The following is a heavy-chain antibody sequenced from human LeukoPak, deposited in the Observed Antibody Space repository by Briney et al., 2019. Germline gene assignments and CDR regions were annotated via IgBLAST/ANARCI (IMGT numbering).Heavy chain of an antibody. Sequence: GGSLRLSCAASGFTFSNFWMSWVRQAPGKGLEWVANIKQDASEKYYVDSVKGRFSISRDNAKNSLYLHMNSLRAEDTAVYYCARDSSSWYSYWGRGTLVTVSS. CDR2: IKQDASEK. CDR1: GFTFSNFW. CDR3: ARDSSSWYSY. D-gene: IGHD6-13*01. J-gene: IGHJ4*02. V-gene: IGHV3-7*01.